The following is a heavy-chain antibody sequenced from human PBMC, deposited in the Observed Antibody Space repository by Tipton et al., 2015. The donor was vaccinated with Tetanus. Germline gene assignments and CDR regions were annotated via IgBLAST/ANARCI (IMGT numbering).Heavy chain of an antibody. CDR1: GGSISNYY. CDR3: VRDRGLTTSGGIGMDV. D-gene: IGHD4-17*01. V-gene: IGHV4-59*01. Sequence: GSLRLSCTVSGGSISNYYWSWIRQPPGKGLEWIGYIYYTGNTNCNPSLKSRVTISVDTSKSQFSLKLTSVTAADTAVYYCVRDRGLTTSGGIGMDVWGQGTTVTVSS. J-gene: IGHJ6*02. CDR2: IYYTGNT.